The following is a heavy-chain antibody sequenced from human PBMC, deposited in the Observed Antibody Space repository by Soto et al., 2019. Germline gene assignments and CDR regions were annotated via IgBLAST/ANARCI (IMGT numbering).Heavy chain of an antibody. J-gene: IGHJ4*02. CDR2: INQDGAET. D-gene: IGHD3-16*01. CDR1: GFTFSRYW. CDR3: ARVGDGYTSSSVEC. Sequence: EVQVEESGGDLVQPGGSLRLSCAASGFTFSRYWMTWVRQAPGKGLEWLANINQDGAETYYVDSVKGRFSISRDNAKNSVYLQMNSLRTKDTAVYFCARVGDGYTSSSVECWGQGTLVTVSS. V-gene: IGHV3-7*05.